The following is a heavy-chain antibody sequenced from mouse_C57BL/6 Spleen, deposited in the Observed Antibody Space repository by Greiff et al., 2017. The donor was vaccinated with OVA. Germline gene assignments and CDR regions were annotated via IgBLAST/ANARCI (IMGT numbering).Heavy chain of an antibody. V-gene: IGHV2-6-1*01. D-gene: IGHD1-1*01. CDR3: ARHDPYGSSYDYAMDY. CDR1: GFSLTSYG. CDR2: IWSDGST. Sequence: QVQLKQSGPGLVAPSQSLSITCTVSGFSLTSYGVHWVRQPPGKGLEWLVVIWSDGSTTYNSALKSRLSISKDNSKSQVFLKMNSLQTDDTAMYYCARHDPYGSSYDYAMDYWGQGTSVTVSS. J-gene: IGHJ4*01.